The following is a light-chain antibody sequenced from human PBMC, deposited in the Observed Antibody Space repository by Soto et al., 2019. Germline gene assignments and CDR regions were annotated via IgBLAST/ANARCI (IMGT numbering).Light chain of an antibody. J-gene: IGLJ3*02. V-gene: IGLV2-14*01. CDR3: NSYTSSSTWV. CDR1: SSDVGGYNY. Sequence: QSVLTQPASVSASPGQSITISCDGTSSDVGGYNYVSWYQQYPGKAPKLVIYEVSNRPSGVSNRFSGSKSANTASLTISGLQAEDEADYYCNSYTSSSTWVFGGGTKLTVL. CDR2: EVS.